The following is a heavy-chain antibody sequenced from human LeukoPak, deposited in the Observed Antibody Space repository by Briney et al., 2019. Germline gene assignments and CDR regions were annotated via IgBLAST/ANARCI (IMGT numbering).Heavy chain of an antibody. D-gene: IGHD2-2*01. CDR2: IKNKYGGGTT. CDR3: TTDCSSTSCYGDGAFDI. J-gene: IGHJ3*02. V-gene: IGHV3-15*01. Sequence: GGSLRLSCAASGFTFSYAWMSWVRQAPGKGLEWVGRIKNKYGGGTTDYAAPVKGRFTISRDDSENTLSLQMNSLKTEDTAVYYCTTDCSSTSCYGDGAFDIWGQGTMVTVSS. CDR1: GFTFSYAW.